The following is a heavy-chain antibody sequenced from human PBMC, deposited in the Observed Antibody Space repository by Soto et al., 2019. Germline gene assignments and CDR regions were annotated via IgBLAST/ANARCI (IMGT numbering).Heavy chain of an antibody. D-gene: IGHD6-19*01. V-gene: IGHV1-18*01. CDR2: ISAYNVNT. J-gene: IGHJ5*02. CDR3: ARARGQWLSKGEFDP. Sequence: QVQLVQSGAEVKKPGASVKVSCKASGYTFTTYGINWVRQAPGQGLEWMGWISAYNVNTNYAQKLQGRVTITTDTSTSTAYMELRSLRSDDTAVYYCARARGQWLSKGEFDPWGQGTLVTVSS. CDR1: GYTFTTYG.